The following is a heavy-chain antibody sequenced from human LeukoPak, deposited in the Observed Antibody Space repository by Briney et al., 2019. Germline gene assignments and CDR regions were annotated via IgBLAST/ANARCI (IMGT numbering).Heavy chain of an antibody. CDR1: GFTFSSYS. CDR2: ISSSSSTI. CDR3: ARVWSSGYTKDY. J-gene: IGHJ4*02. Sequence: GGSLRLSCAASGFTFSSYSIDWVRQAPGTGLEWLSYISSSSSTIYYADSVKGRFTISRDNAKNSVYLQMYSLRAEDTAVYYCARVWSSGYTKDYWGRGTLVTVSS. V-gene: IGHV3-48*04. D-gene: IGHD3-22*01.